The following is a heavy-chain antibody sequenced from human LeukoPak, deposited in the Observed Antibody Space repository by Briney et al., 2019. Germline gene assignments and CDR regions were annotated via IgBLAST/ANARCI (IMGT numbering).Heavy chain of an antibody. V-gene: IGHV3-21*01. CDR2: ISSSSSYI. CDR1: GFTFSSYS. Sequence: GSLRLSWAASGFTFSSYSMNWVRQAPGKGLEWVSSISSSSSYIYYADSVKGRFTISRDNAKNSLYLQMNSLRAEDTAVYYCARGLVGATGAYYFDYWGQGTLVTVSS. J-gene: IGHJ4*02. CDR3: ARGLVGATGAYYFDY. D-gene: IGHD1-26*01.